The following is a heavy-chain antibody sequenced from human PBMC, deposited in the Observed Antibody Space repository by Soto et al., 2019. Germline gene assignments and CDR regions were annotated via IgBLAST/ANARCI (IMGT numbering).Heavy chain of an antibody. J-gene: IGHJ6*02. V-gene: IGHV1-18*01. Sequence: ASVKVSCKASGYTFTSYGISWVRQAPGQGLEWMGWISAYNGNTNYAQKLQGRVTMTTDTSTSTAYMELRSLRSDDTAVYYCARDLVGISTSSYYYGMDVWGQGTTVTV. CDR2: ISAYNGNT. D-gene: IGHD2-2*01. CDR3: ARDLVGISTSSYYYGMDV. CDR1: GYTFTSYG.